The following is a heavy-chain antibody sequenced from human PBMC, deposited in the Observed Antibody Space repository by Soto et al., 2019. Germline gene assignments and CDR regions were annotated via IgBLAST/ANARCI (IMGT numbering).Heavy chain of an antibody. D-gene: IGHD5-12*01. CDR1: GYSITGGYY. Sequence: PSETLSLTCAVSGYSITGGYYWGWIRQPPVKGLECIGSIYHSGSTYYNPSLKSRVTISVDTPQKLFSLKLSSVTAADTAVYYCARIPYSYSGYDETYFDYWGQGTLVTVS. V-gene: IGHV4-38-2*01. CDR3: ARIPYSYSGYDETYFDY. CDR2: IYHSGST. J-gene: IGHJ4*02.